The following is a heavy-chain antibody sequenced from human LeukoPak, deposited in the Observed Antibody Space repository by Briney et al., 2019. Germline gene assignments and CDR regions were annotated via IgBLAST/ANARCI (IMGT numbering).Heavy chain of an antibody. CDR3: ARGYSSSWYNPNLDY. CDR2: IYYSGST. Sequence: PSETLSLTCTVSGGSISSSSYYWGWIRQPPGKGLEWIGSIYYSGSTYYNPSLKSRVTISVDTSKNQFSLKLSSVTAADTAVYYCARGYSSSWYNPNLDYWGQGTLLTVSS. D-gene: IGHD6-13*01. CDR1: GGSISSSSYY. J-gene: IGHJ4*02. V-gene: IGHV4-39*07.